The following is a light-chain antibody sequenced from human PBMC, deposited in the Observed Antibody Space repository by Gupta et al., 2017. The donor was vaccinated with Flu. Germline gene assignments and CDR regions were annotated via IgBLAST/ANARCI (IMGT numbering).Light chain of an antibody. J-gene: IGKJ3*01. V-gene: IGKV1-39*01. Sequence: SPISLSEYVGDIVAITCRASQIIGHFFNWYQPKPGQAPQLLMYAVSNWQSGVPSRFSGRGSETEFTLTISGLQPEDFAAYYCQQTYSSPSTLGHGTKVDIK. CDR2: AVS. CDR3: QQTYSSPST. CDR1: QIIGHF.